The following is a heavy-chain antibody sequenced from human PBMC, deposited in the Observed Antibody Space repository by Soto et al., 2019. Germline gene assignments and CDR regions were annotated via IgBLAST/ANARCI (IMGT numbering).Heavy chain of an antibody. Sequence: EEQVVESGGGLVQPGGSLRLSCAASGCSMSHYWMSWVRQAPGKGLEWVANIKEDGSEQNYVDSLKGRFTISRDNAKNSLYLQMNSLRADDTAVYYCANTVVRGLGTTVTVSS. CDR3: ANTVV. J-gene: IGHJ6*01. CDR1: GCSMSHYW. D-gene: IGHD3-10*01. CDR2: IKEDGSEQ. V-gene: IGHV3-7*05.